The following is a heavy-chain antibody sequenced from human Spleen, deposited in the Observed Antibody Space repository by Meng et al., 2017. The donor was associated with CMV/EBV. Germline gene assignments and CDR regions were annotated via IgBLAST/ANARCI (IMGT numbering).Heavy chain of an antibody. Sequence: SETLSLTCTVSGGSIGSYYWSWIRQAPGKGLEWIGLVYYSGGTDYNPSLKSRVTISVDTSKNQFSLKLSSVTAADTAVYYCARATHPATYCSSTSCHRQGAFDIWGQGTMVTVSS. D-gene: IGHD2-2*02. CDR3: ARATHPATYCSSTSCHRQGAFDI. CDR1: GGSIGSYY. J-gene: IGHJ3*02. V-gene: IGHV4-59*01. CDR2: VYYSGGT.